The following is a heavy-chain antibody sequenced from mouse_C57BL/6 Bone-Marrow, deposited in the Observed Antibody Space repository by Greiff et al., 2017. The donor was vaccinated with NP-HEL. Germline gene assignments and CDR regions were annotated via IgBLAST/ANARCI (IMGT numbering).Heavy chain of an antibody. D-gene: IGHD2-1*01. J-gene: IGHJ4*01. CDR3: TTIYYGNAMDY. CDR2: IDPENGDT. CDR1: GFNIKDDY. V-gene: IGHV14-4*01. Sequence: EVQLQHSGAELVRPGASVKLSCTASGFNIKDDYMHWVKQRPEQGLEWIGWIDPENGDTEYASKFQGKATITADTSSNTAYLQLSSLTSEDTAVYYCTTIYYGNAMDYWGQGTSVTVSS.